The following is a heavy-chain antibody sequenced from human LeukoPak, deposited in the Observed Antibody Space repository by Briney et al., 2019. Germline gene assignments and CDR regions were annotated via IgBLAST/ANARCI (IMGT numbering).Heavy chain of an antibody. D-gene: IGHD6-19*01. CDR2: ISYDGSNK. CDR3: AKDSETYSSTSANDY. CDR1: GFTFSSYG. J-gene: IGHJ4*02. V-gene: IGHV3-30*18. Sequence: PGRSLRLSCAASGFTFSSYGMHWVRQAPGKGLEWVAVISYDGSNKYYADSVKGRLTISRDNSKNTLYLQMNSLRAEDTAVYYCAKDSETYSSTSANDYWGQGTLVTVSS.